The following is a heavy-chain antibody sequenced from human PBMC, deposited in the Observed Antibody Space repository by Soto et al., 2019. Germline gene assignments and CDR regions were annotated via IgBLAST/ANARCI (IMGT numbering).Heavy chain of an antibody. J-gene: IGHJ4*02. V-gene: IGHV4-4*07. D-gene: IGHD3-10*01. CDR2: IYSGGST. Sequence: QVQLQVSGPGLVKPSETLSLTCTVSGGSINSYYWSWIRQPAGKGLEWIGRIYSGGSTNYNPSLKSRVTMSVDTSKNQFSLKVTSVAAADTAVYYCARGPGGFGDFSLDYWGQGTLVTVAP. CDR1: GGSINSYY. CDR3: ARGPGGFGDFSLDY.